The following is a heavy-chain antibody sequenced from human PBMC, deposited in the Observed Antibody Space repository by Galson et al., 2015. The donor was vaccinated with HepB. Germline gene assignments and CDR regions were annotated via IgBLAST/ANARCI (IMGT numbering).Heavy chain of an antibody. D-gene: IGHD3-3*01. CDR3: AKDPLRFLEWLLSYFDY. J-gene: IGHJ4*02. CDR1: GFTFSSYG. Sequence: SLRLSCAASGFTFSSYGMHWVRQVPGKGLEWVAVISYDGSNKYYADSVKGRFTISRDNSKNTLHLQMNSLRAEDTAVYYCAKDPLRFLEWLLSYFDYWGQGTLVTVSS. CDR2: ISYDGSNK. V-gene: IGHV3-30*18.